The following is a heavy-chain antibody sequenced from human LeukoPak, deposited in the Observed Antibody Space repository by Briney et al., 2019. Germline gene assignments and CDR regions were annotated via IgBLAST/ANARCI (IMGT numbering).Heavy chain of an antibody. CDR3: AKVGTYYYDSSGYLDY. CDR2: ISYDGSNK. D-gene: IGHD3-22*01. CDR1: GLTFSSYG. J-gene: IGHJ4*02. V-gene: IGHV3-30*18. Sequence: GGSLRLSCAASGLTFSSYGMHWVRQAPGKGLEWVAVISYDGSNKYYADSVKGRFTISRDNSKNTLYLQMNSLRAEDTAVYYCAKVGTYYYDSSGYLDYWGQGTLVTVSS.